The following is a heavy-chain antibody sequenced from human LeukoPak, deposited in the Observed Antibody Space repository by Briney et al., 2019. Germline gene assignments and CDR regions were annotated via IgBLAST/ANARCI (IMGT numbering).Heavy chain of an antibody. V-gene: IGHV4-34*01. CDR3: ARRERGGYCSSTSCRWFDP. D-gene: IGHD2-2*01. CDR2: INHSGST. J-gene: IGHJ5*02. CDR1: GGSFSGYY. Sequence: SETLSLTCAVYGGSFSGYYWSWIRQPPGKGLEWIGEINHSGSTNYNPSLKSRVTISVDTSKNQFSLKLSSVTAADTAVYYCARRERGGYCSSTSCRWFDPWGQGTLVTVSS.